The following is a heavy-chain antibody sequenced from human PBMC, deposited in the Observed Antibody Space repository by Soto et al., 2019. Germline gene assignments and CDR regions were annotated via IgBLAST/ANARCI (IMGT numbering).Heavy chain of an antibody. Sequence: GASVKVSCKASGYTFTSYYMHWVRQAPGQGLEWMGIINPSGGSTSYAQKFQGRVTMTRDTSTSTVYMELSSLRSEDTAVYYCAKGYCSGGSCSLPLVWGQGTMVTGSS. CDR3: AKGYCSGGSCSLPLV. CDR2: INPSGGST. D-gene: IGHD2-15*01. V-gene: IGHV1-46*03. J-gene: IGHJ3*01. CDR1: GYTFTSYY.